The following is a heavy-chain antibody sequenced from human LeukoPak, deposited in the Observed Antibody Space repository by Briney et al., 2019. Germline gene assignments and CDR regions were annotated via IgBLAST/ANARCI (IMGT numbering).Heavy chain of an antibody. CDR2: ITHSGST. Sequence: PSETLSLTCPVSGGSSSGYYWSWIRQPPGKGLAWIGEITHSGSTTHNPSLKSRVTIPVDTSKNQSSLKLSSVTDADTTVYYCARMEYQLLYDGMDVWGQGTTVTVSS. J-gene: IGHJ6*02. V-gene: IGHV4-34*01. D-gene: IGHD2-2*02. CDR3: ARMEYQLLYDGMDV. CDR1: GGSSSGYY.